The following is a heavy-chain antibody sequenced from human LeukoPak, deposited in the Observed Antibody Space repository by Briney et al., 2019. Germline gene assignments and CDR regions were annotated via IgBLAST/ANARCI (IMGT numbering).Heavy chain of an antibody. CDR1: GFTFSSYG. D-gene: IGHD3-10*01. Sequence: PGRSLRLSCAASGFTFSSYGMHWVRQAPGKGLERVAVIWYDGSNKYYADSVKGRFTISRDNSKNTLYLQMNSLRAEDTAVYYCARGLGSGSYYILSSTGMDVWGQGTTVTVSS. CDR2: IWYDGSNK. J-gene: IGHJ6*02. V-gene: IGHV3-33*01. CDR3: ARGLGSGSYYILSSTGMDV.